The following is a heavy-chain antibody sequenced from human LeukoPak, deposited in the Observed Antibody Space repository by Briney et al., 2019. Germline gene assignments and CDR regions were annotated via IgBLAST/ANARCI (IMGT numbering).Heavy chain of an antibody. Sequence: SETLSLTGTVSGGSISSGDYYWSWIRQPPGKGLEWIGYIYYSGSTYYNPSLKSRVTISVDTSKNQFSLKLSSVTAADTAVYYCARHGREDVVDFDNWGQGTLVTVSS. CDR2: IYYSGST. CDR3: ARHGREDVVDFDN. J-gene: IGHJ4*02. V-gene: IGHV4-30-4*08. D-gene: IGHD3-10*02. CDR1: GGSISSGDYY.